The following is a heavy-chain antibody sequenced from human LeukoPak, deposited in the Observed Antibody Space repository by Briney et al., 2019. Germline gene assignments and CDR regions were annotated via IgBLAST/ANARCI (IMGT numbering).Heavy chain of an antibody. CDR1: GFTFSSYG. V-gene: IGHV3-30*18. CDR2: ISYDGSNK. Sequence: PGESLRLSCAASGFTFSSYGMHWVRQAPGKGLEWVAVISYDGSNKYYADSVKGRFTISRDNSKNTLYLQMNSLRAEDTAVYYCAKDSSGYYRDIDYWGQGTLVTVSS. CDR3: AKDSSGYYRDIDY. D-gene: IGHD3-22*01. J-gene: IGHJ4*02.